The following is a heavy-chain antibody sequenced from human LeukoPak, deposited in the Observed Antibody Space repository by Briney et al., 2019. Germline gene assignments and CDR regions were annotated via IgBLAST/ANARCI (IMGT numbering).Heavy chain of an antibody. CDR2: ISAYNGNT. CDR3: ATSGRSTVTTSPFDY. Sequence: ASVKVSCKASGYTFTTDGISWVRQAPGQGLEWMGWISAYNGNTNYAQKLQGRVTVTTDTSTSTAYMELRSLRSDDTAVYYCATSGRSTVTTSPFDYWGQGTLVTVSS. V-gene: IGHV1-18*01. CDR1: GYTFTTDG. D-gene: IGHD4-17*01. J-gene: IGHJ4*02.